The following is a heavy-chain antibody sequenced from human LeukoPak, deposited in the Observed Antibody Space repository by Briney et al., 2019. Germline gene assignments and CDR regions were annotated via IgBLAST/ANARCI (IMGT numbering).Heavy chain of an antibody. V-gene: IGHV3-20*01. CDR2: INWNGGST. Sequence: GGSLRLSCAASGFTFSSYAMSWVRQAPGKGLEWVSGINWNGGSTGYADSVKGRFTISRDNAKNSLYLQMNSLRAEDTALYHCARLSYGDYSPFDYWGQGTLVTVSS. CDR1: GFTFSSYA. J-gene: IGHJ4*02. D-gene: IGHD4-17*01. CDR3: ARLSYGDYSPFDY.